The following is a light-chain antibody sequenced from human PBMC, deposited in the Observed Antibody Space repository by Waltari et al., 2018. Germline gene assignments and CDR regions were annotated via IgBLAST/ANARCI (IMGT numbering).Light chain of an antibody. CDR2: MAS. CDR3: QQYSSFST. J-gene: IGKJ2*01. CDR1: KSVGTW. Sequence: DIQMTQSPSTLSASVGDRVAIRCRARKSVGTWLAWYQQKPGKAPKLLIYMASSLESGVPSRFSGSGSGTEFTLTISSLQPDDFATYSCQQYSSFSTFGQGTKLDI. V-gene: IGKV1-5*03.